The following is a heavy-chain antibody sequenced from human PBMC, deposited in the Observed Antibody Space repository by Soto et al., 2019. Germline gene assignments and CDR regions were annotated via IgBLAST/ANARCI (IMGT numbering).Heavy chain of an antibody. J-gene: IGHJ3*02. D-gene: IGHD6-19*01. CDR2: VSDSRSA. V-gene: IGHV4-59*08. Sequence: PETLSLTCPASGGSISSYYWSWIRQPPQQGLEWIGYVSDSRSANYNPPLKSRVTISVDTSKNQFSLMLSLVAAADTVMYCCAKDDFLAGTHDAFDIWGQGTMVTVSS. CDR3: AKDDFLAGTHDAFDI. CDR1: GGSISSYY.